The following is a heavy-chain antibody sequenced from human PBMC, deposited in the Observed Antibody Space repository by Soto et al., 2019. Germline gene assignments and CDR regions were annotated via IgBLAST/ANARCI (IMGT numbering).Heavy chain of an antibody. J-gene: IGHJ6*02. CDR2: IIPIFGTA. D-gene: IGHD2-15*01. CDR1: GGTFSSYA. CDR3: ARHPGRPYYYYGMDV. V-gene: IGHV1-69*12. Sequence: QVQLVQSGAEVKKPGSSVKVSCKASGGTFSSYAISWVRQAPGQGLEWMGGIIPIFGTADYAQKFQGRVTITGDESTSTGYVELSSLRSEDTAVYYCARHPGRPYYYYGMDVWGQGPTVTVSS.